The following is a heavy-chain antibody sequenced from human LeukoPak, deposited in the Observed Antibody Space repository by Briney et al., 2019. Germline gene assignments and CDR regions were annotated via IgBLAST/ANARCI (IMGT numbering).Heavy chain of an antibody. CDR2: ISSSSSYI. J-gene: IGHJ4*02. D-gene: IGHD6-6*01. CDR1: GFTFSSYS. CDR3: ARRGSSSSFDY. V-gene: IGHV3-21*01. Sequence: GGSLRLSCAASGFTFSSYSMNWVRQAPGKGLEWVSSISSSSSYIHYADSVKGRFTISRDNAKNSLYLQMNSLRAEDTAVYYCARRGSSSSFDYWGQGTLVTVSS.